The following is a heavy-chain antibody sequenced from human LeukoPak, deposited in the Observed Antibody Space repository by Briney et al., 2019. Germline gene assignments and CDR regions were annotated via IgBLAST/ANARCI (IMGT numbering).Heavy chain of an antibody. V-gene: IGHV1-2*02. D-gene: IGHD3-22*01. J-gene: IGHJ6*03. CDR2: INPNSGGT. CDR3: ARDYYDSSGRFIYYYYMDV. Sequence: ASVKVSCKASGYTFTSYGISWVRQAPGQGLEWMGWINPNSGGTNYAQKFQGRVTMTRDTSISTAYMELSRLRSDDTAVYYCARDYYDSSGRFIYYYYMDVWGKGTTVTVSS. CDR1: GYTFTSYG.